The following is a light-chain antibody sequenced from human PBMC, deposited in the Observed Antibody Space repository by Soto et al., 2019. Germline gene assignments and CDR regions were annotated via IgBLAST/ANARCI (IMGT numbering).Light chain of an antibody. J-gene: IGKJ4*01. V-gene: IGKV1-27*01. CDR1: QGLGNY. CDR3: QKYHGPPIS. CDR2: SAS. Sequence: DMQMTQSPPSLSAFVGDRVTITCRASQGLGNYLAWYQQKPGKAPKLLIYSASVLQSGVPSRFSGSGSGTDFTLPINGLQPEDFATYYCQKYHGPPISLGGGTKVDI.